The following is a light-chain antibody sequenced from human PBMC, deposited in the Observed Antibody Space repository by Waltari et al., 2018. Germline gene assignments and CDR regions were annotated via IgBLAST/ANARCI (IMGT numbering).Light chain of an antibody. CDR2: DIN. J-gene: IGLJ3*02. CDR1: SSDVCGYNY. V-gene: IGLV2-11*01. CDR3: CSYVGSNIYWV. Sequence: QSALTQPRSVSGSPGQSVPISCTGPSSDVCGYNYVSLYQQHPDKAPKLIIYDINKRPSGVPDRFSGSKSGNTASLTISGLQAEDEADYYCCSYVGSNIYWVFGGGTKLTVL.